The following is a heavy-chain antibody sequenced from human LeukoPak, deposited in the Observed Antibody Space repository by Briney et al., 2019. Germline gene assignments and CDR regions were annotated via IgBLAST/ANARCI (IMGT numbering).Heavy chain of an antibody. CDR2: ISGSGGST. Sequence: GGSLRLSCAASGFTFSNYAMSWVRQAPGKGLEWVSAISGSGGSTYYADSVKGRFTISRDNSKNTLYLQMNSLRAEDMAVYYCASQSGYYSVSAFDYWGQGTLVTVSS. V-gene: IGHV3-23*01. D-gene: IGHD3-3*01. CDR1: GFTFSNYA. J-gene: IGHJ4*02. CDR3: ASQSGYYSVSAFDY.